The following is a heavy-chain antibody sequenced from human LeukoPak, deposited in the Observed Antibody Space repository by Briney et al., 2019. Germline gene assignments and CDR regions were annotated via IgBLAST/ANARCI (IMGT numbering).Heavy chain of an antibody. CDR3: ARVSRDYYDSSGYYYLGVDY. V-gene: IGHV4-39*01. Sequence: SETLFLTCTVSGGSISSSTYYWGWIRPPPGKGLEWIGSLYYSGSTYYHPSLKSRVTISVDTSKKQFSLKLSSVTAADTAVYYCARVSRDYYDSSGYYYLGVDYWGQGTLVTVSS. CDR1: GGSISSSTYY. CDR2: LYYSGST. J-gene: IGHJ4*02. D-gene: IGHD3-22*01.